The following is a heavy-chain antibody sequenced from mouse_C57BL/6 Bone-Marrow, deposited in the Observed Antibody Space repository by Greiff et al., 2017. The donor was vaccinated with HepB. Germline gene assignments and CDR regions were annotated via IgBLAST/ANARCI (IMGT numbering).Heavy chain of an antibody. D-gene: IGHD1-1*01. Sequence: VQLQQPGAELVKPGASVKLSCKASGYTFTSYWMHWVKQRPGQGLEWIGMIHPNSGSTNYNEKFKSKATLTVDKSSSTAYMQLSSLTSEDSAVYYCAREDYYGSSTWFAYWGQGTLVTVSA. J-gene: IGHJ3*01. CDR3: AREDYYGSSTWFAY. CDR2: IHPNSGST. V-gene: IGHV1-64*01. CDR1: GYTFTSYW.